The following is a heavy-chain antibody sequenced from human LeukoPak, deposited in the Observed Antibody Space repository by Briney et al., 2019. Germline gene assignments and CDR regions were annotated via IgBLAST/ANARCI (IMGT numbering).Heavy chain of an antibody. D-gene: IGHD3-22*01. J-gene: IGHJ4*02. CDR1: GGSFSGYY. CDR2: INHSGST. CDR3: ARGGGYYDSSGYKPANFDY. V-gene: IGHV4-34*01. Sequence: SETLSLTCAVYGGSFSGYYWSWIRQPPRKGLEWIGEINHSGSTNYNPSLKSRVTISVDTSKNQFSLKLSSVTAADTAVYYCARGGGYYDSSGYKPANFDYWGQGTLVTVSS.